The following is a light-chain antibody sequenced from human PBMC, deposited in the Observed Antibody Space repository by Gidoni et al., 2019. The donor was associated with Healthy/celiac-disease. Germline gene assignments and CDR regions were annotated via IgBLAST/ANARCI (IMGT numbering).Light chain of an antibody. Sequence: DIQMTQSPSTLSASVGDRVTITCRASQSIGSWLAWYQQKPGKAPKLLIYDASSLESGVPSRISGSGSGTEFTLTISSLQPDDFATYYCQQYSSYALTFGGGTKVEIK. V-gene: IGKV1-5*01. CDR2: DAS. J-gene: IGKJ4*01. CDR3: QQYSSYALT. CDR1: QSIGSW.